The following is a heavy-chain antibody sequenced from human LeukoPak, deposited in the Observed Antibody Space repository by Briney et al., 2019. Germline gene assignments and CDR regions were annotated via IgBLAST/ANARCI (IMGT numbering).Heavy chain of an antibody. CDR2: ISYDGSNK. Sequence: GRSLRLSCAASGFTFSSYAMHWVRQVPGKGLEWVAVISYDGSNKYYADSVKGRFTISRDNSKNTLYLQMNSLRAEDTAVYYCARESDYWGQGTLVTVSS. V-gene: IGHV3-30-3*01. CDR3: ARESDY. CDR1: GFTFSSYA. J-gene: IGHJ4*02.